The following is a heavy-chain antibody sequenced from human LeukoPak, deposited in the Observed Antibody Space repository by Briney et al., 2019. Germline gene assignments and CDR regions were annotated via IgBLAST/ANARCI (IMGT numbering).Heavy chain of an antibody. D-gene: IGHD2-15*01. V-gene: IGHV3-30*18. J-gene: IGHJ4*02. CDR2: ISYDGSNK. Sequence: GGSLRLSCAASGFTFSSYGMHWVRQAPGKGLEWVAVISYDGSNKYYADSVKGRITISRDNSKNTLYLQMNSLRAEDTAVYYCAKERGIGYCSGGSCLGTDYWGQGTLVTVSS. CDR1: GFTFSSYG. CDR3: AKERGIGYCSGGSCLGTDY.